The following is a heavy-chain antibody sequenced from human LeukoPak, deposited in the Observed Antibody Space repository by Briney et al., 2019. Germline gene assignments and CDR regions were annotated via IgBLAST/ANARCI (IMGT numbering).Heavy chain of an antibody. Sequence: SETLSLTCTVSVGSVRDYYWSWIRQSPGKGLEWIGYIYYTGSSSYNPSLRSRVTISADTSKNQFSLKLSSVTAADTAVYYCASRKLGSDYWGQGTLVTVSS. V-gene: IGHV4-59*02. CDR2: IYYTGSS. CDR3: ASRKLGSDY. CDR1: VGSVRDYY. J-gene: IGHJ4*01. D-gene: IGHD7-27*01.